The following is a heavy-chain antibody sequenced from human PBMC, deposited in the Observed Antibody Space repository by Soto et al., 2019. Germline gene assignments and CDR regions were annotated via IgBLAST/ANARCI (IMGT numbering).Heavy chain of an antibody. CDR3: ARGSLY. CDR1: GLSVSSND. CDR2: IYSADNT. J-gene: IGHJ4*01. Sequence: GGSLRLSCAASGLSVSSNDMSWVRQAPGKGLECVSIIYSADNTFYVDSVKGRFIISRDNSKNTVYLQMNSLRADDTAVYYCARGSLYWSQGTLVTVSS. V-gene: IGHV3-66*01.